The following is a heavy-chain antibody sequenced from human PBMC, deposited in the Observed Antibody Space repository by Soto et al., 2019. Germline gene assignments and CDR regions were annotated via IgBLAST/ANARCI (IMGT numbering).Heavy chain of an antibody. CDR1: GFTVSSNY. D-gene: IGHD3-16*01. CDR2: IYSGGST. J-gene: IGHJ4*02. V-gene: IGHV3-53*01. CDR3: ASMGLLTYFDY. Sequence: WGSLRLSCAASGFTVSSNYMSWVRQAPGKGLEWASVIYSGGSTYYADSVKGRFTISRDNSKNTLYLQMNSLRAEDTAVYYCASMGLLTYFDYWGQGTLVTVSS.